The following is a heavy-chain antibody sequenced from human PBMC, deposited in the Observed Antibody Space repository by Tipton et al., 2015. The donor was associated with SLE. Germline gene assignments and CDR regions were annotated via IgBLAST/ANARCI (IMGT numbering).Heavy chain of an antibody. CDR2: IHYSGST. J-gene: IGHJ6*02. V-gene: IGHV4-31*03. CDR3: AREYPLYGMDV. CDR1: GGSISSGGYY. Sequence: TLSLTCTVSGGSISSGGYYWSWIRQHPGKGLEWIGYIHYSGSTYDNPSLKSRVTLSVDTSKNQFSLKLSSVTAADTAVYYCAREYPLYGMDVWGQGTTVTVSS. D-gene: IGHD2-2*02.